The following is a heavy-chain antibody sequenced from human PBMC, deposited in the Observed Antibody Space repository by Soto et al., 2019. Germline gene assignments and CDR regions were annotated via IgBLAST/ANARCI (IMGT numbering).Heavy chain of an antibody. CDR3: ATGVIAAAGTYYFDY. Sequence: GASVKVSCKFSGYTLTELSMHWVRQAPGKGLEWMGGFDPEDGETIYAQKFQGRVTMTEDTSTDTAYMELSSLRSEDTAVYYCATGVIAAAGTYYFDYWGQGTLVTVSS. CDR1: GYTLTELS. J-gene: IGHJ4*02. D-gene: IGHD6-13*01. V-gene: IGHV1-24*01. CDR2: FDPEDGET.